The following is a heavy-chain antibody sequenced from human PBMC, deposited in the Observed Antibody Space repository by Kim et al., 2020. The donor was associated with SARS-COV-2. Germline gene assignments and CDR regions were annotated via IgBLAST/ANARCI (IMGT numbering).Heavy chain of an antibody. J-gene: IGHJ6*03. V-gene: IGHV1-8*01. CDR3: ARGSLYYYFMDV. Sequence: TGSAQKLQGRITMTRNNSISTVYMELSSLTSDDTAVYYCARGSLYYYFMDVWGKGTTVTVSS. CDR2: T.